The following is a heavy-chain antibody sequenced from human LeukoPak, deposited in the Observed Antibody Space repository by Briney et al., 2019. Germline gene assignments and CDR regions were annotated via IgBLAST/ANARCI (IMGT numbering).Heavy chain of an antibody. CDR3: ASGWSLVGMDV. V-gene: IGHV3-21*01. D-gene: IGHD6-19*01. J-gene: IGHJ6*02. CDR2: ISSSSSYI. Sequence: GGSLRLSCAASGFTFSSYSMNWVRQAPGKALEWVSSISSSSSYIYYADSVKGRFTISRDNAKNSLYLQMNSLRAEDTAVYYCASGWSLVGMDVWGQGTTVTVSS. CDR1: GFTFSSYS.